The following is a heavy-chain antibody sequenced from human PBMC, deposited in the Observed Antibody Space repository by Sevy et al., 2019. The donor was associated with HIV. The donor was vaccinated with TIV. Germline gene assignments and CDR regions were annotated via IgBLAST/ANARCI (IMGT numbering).Heavy chain of an antibody. CDR3: AKDQRYCSSTSCSDPWFDP. Sequence: GSLRLSCAASGFTFSSYAMSWVRQAPGKGLEWVSAISGSGGSTYYADSVKGRFTISRDNSKNTLYLQMNSLRAEDTAVYYCAKDQRYCSSTSCSDPWFDPWGQGTLVTVSS. D-gene: IGHD2-2*01. CDR2: ISGSGGST. CDR1: GFTFSSYA. J-gene: IGHJ5*02. V-gene: IGHV3-23*01.